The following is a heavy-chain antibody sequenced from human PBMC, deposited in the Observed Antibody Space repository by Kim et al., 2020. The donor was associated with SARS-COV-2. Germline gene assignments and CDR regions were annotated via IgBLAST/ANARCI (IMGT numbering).Heavy chain of an antibody. J-gene: IGHJ4*02. Sequence: SSSYIYYADSVKGRFTISRDNAKNSLYLQMNSLRAEDTAVYYCARHEADYWGQGTLVTVSS. CDR2: SSSYI. CDR3: ARHEADY. V-gene: IGHV3-21*01.